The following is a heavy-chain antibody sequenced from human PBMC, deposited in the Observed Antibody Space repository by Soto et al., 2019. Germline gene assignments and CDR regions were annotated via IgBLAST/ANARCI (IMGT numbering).Heavy chain of an antibody. V-gene: IGHV4-30-2*01. D-gene: IGHD3-10*01. CDR3: ARVWFGESSWFDP. Sequence: SETQSLTSTVAGGSSTIGGYCWSWIRQPPGQGLEWIGYICHSGNTYYNPSLKSRVTTSLDRSKNQFSLNLSSVTAADTAVYYCARVWFGESSWFDPWGQGTLVTVSS. J-gene: IGHJ5*02. CDR2: ICHSGNT. CDR1: GGSSTIGGYC.